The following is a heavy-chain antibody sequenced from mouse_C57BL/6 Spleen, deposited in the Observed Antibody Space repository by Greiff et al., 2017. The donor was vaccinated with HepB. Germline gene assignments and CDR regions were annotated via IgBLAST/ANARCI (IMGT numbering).Heavy chain of an antibody. CDR2: IYPGDGDT. Sequence: QVQLQQSGAELVKPGASVKISCKASGYAFSSYWMNWVKQRPGKGLEWIGQIYPGDGDTNYNGKFKGKATLTADKSSSTAYMQLSSLTSEDSAVYFCARADSSGLYYFDYWGQGTTLTVSS. J-gene: IGHJ2*01. CDR1: GYAFSSYW. D-gene: IGHD3-2*02. V-gene: IGHV1-80*01. CDR3: ARADSSGLYYFDY.